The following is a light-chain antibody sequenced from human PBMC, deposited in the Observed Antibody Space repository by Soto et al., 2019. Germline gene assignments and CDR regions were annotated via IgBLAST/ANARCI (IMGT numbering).Light chain of an antibody. Sequence: AIRMTQSPSSLSASTGDRVTITCRASQGISSYLAWYQQKPGKAPKLLIYAASTLQSGVPSRFSGSGSGTDFTLTIRCLQSEDFATSYCQQYYSYPWTFGQGTKVEIK. J-gene: IGKJ1*01. CDR1: QGISSY. CDR3: QQYYSYPWT. V-gene: IGKV1-8*01. CDR2: AAS.